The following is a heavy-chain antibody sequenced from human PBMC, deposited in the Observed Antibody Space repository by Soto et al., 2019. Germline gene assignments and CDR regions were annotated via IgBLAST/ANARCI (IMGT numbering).Heavy chain of an antibody. CDR1: GGSITSFY. J-gene: IGHJ6*03. Sequence: SETLSLTCSVSGGSITSFYWSWIRQPPGKGLEWIGYMYYSGNTHYNSSLKSRVTISADTSKNQFSLKLRSVTAADTAVYFCARILAVPPHDYYPYMDAWGTGTTVTVSS. D-gene: IGHD6-19*01. CDR3: ARILAVPPHDYYPYMDA. V-gene: IGHV4-59*08. CDR2: MYYSGNT.